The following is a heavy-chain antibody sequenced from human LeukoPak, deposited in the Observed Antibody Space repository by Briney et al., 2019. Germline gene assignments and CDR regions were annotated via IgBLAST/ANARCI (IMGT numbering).Heavy chain of an antibody. D-gene: IGHD3-9*01. V-gene: IGHV1-2*02. CDR2: INPNSGGT. Sequence: ASVKVSCKASGYTFTGYYMHWVRQAPGQGLEWMGWINPNSGGTNYAQKFQGRVTMTRDTSISTAYMELSRLRSDDTAVYYCARGVRYDILTGYYVPFFYYYYYMDVWGKGTTVTISS. J-gene: IGHJ6*03. CDR1: GYTFTGYY. CDR3: ARGVRYDILTGYYVPFFYYYYYMDV.